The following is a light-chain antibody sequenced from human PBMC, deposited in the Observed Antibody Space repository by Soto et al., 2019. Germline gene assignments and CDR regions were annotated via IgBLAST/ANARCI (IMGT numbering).Light chain of an antibody. CDR2: AAS. Sequence: DIQMTQSPSSLSASVGDRVTITCRASQAIRNDLAWYQQKPGKAPKRLIYAASSLQSGVPSRFSGSGSGTEFTLTISSLQPEDFATYYCLQHTNYPPLTFGQGTRLEIK. J-gene: IGKJ5*01. V-gene: IGKV1-17*01. CDR1: QAIRND. CDR3: LQHTNYPPLT.